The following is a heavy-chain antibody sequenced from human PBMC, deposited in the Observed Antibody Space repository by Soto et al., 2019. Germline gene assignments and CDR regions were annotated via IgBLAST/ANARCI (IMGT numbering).Heavy chain of an antibody. V-gene: IGHV1-18*01. CDR1: GYNFISHS. Sequence: QIQLVQSGGEVKKPGASVKVSCKSSGYNFISHSITWVRQAPGQGLEWMGRISAYNGNTNHAQKLQGRLTMTTDTSTRTAYMELMSLRSDAAAVYYCARGSLCGCAPVWRDMDVWGQGTTVTVSS. D-gene: IGHD2-21*01. J-gene: IGHJ6*02. CDR3: ARGSLCGCAPVWRDMDV. CDR2: ISAYNGNT.